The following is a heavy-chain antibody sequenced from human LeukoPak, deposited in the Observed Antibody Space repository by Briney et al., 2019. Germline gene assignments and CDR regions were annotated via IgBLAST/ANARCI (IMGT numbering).Heavy chain of an antibody. V-gene: IGHV1-69*13. CDR3: ARGTPLASGVGVVMPGLYSYYYMDV. D-gene: IGHD3-3*01. Sequence: GASVKVSCKASGGTFSSYAISWVRQAPGQGLEWMGGIIPIFGTANYAQKFQGRVTITADESTSTAYMELSSLRSEDTAVYYCARGTPLASGVGVVMPGLYSYYYMDVWGKGTTVTVSS. CDR1: GGTFSSYA. CDR2: IIPIFGTA. J-gene: IGHJ6*03.